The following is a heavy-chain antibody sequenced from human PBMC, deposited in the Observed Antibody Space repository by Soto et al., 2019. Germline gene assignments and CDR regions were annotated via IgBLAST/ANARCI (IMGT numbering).Heavy chain of an antibody. Sequence: ASVKVSCKASGYTFTSYGISWVRQAPGQGLKWMGWISAYNGNTNYAQKLQGRVTMTTDTSTSTAYMELRSLRSDDTAVYYCAREGDSSGWDDAFDIWGQGTMVTVSS. CDR3: AREGDSSGWDDAFDI. V-gene: IGHV1-18*01. CDR1: GYTFTSYG. D-gene: IGHD6-19*01. J-gene: IGHJ3*02. CDR2: ISAYNGNT.